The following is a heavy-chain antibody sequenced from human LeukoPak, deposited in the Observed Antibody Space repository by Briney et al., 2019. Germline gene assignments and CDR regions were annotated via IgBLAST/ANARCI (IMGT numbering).Heavy chain of an antibody. CDR1: GGSFSGYY. CDR3: ASSGLDLNWFDP. V-gene: IGHV4-59*01. J-gene: IGHJ5*02. Sequence: SETLSLTCAVYGGSFSGYYWSWIRQPPGKGLEWIGYIYYSGSTNYNPSLKSRVTISVDTSKNQFSLKLSSVTAADTAVYYCASSGLDLNWFDPWGQGTLVTVSS. D-gene: IGHD1-14*01. CDR2: IYYSGST.